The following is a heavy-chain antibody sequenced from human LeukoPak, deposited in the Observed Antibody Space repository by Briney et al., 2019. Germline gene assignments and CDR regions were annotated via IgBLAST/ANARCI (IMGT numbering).Heavy chain of an antibody. J-gene: IGHJ4*02. D-gene: IGHD6-13*01. Sequence: SETLSLTCTVSGDSISNYWWSWIRQPPGKGLEWIGYVFDSGSTNYNPSLKSRVTISVDTSKKQFSLKVSSVTAADTAVYYCARGYSSSWNYLDYWGQGTLVTVSS. CDR3: ARGYSSSWNYLDY. CDR1: GDSISNYW. CDR2: VFDSGST. V-gene: IGHV4-59*01.